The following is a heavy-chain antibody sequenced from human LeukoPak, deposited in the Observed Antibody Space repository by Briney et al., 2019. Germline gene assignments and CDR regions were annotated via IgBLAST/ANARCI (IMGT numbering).Heavy chain of an antibody. D-gene: IGHD4-23*01. Sequence: SQCLSLACTVAGGSVSSYCWSWIRQPAGKGLEWIGSIHMGGRSNYHPSLKGRVTISVDTSNTQFSLSLSAVTAADTAVYFCARDSGRWTLKLFQFDYWGRGSLVTVSS. V-gene: IGHV4-4*07. J-gene: IGHJ4*02. CDR3: ARDSGRWTLKLFQFDY. CDR2: IHMGGRS. CDR1: GGSVSSYC.